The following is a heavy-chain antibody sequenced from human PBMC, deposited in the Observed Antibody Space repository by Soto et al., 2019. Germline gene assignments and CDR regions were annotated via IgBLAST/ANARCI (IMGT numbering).Heavy chain of an antibody. D-gene: IGHD6-6*01. Sequence: ASVKVSCKASGYTFTGYYMHWVRQAPGQGLEWVGWINPNSGGTNYAQKFQGWVTMTRDTSISTAYMELSRLRSDDTAVYYCARDPHSRSSAFDYWGQGTLVTVS. CDR3: ARDPHSRSSAFDY. CDR1: GYTFTGYY. J-gene: IGHJ4*02. V-gene: IGHV1-2*04. CDR2: INPNSGGT.